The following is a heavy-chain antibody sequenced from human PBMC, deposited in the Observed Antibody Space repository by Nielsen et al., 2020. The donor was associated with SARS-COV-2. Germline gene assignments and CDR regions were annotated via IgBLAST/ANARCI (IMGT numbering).Heavy chain of an antibody. V-gene: IGHV4-31*03. D-gene: IGHD3-9*01. CDR1: GGSISSGGYY. J-gene: IGHJ3*02. Sequence: SETLSLTCTVSGGSISSGGYYWSWIRQHPGKGLEWIGYIYYSGSTYYNPSLKSRVTISVDTSKNQFSLKLSSVTAADTAVYYCAREPPYYDILTGSHGAFDIWGQGTMVTVSS. CDR2: IYYSGST. CDR3: AREPPYYDILTGSHGAFDI.